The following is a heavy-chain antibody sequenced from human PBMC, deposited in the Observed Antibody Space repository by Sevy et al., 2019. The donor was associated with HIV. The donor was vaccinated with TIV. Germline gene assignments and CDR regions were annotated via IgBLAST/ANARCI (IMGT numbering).Heavy chain of an antibody. J-gene: IGHJ1*01. V-gene: IGHV4-39*01. D-gene: IGHD6-13*01. Sequence: SENLSLTCTVSGGSITDKKYYWAWIRQPPGKGLEWIGSISYGGSTYYNPSLQSRVTLSVDTCKNQFSLNLSSVTAADTAKYYCARRVAAAGQGNEYFQHWGRGTLVTVSS. CDR3: ARRVAAAGQGNEYFQH. CDR2: ISYGGST. CDR1: GGSITDKKYY.